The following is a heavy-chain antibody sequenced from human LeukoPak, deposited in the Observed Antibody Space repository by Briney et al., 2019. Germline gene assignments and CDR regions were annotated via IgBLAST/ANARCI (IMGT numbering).Heavy chain of an antibody. D-gene: IGHD3-22*01. Sequence: SETLSLTCAVYGGSFSGYYWSWIRQPPGKGLEWIGEINHSGSTNYNPSLKSRVTISVGTSKNQFSLKLSSVTAADTAVYYCARGGWLLRTDWGQGTLVTVSS. CDR1: GGSFSGYY. V-gene: IGHV4-34*01. CDR3: ARGGWLLRTD. J-gene: IGHJ4*02. CDR2: INHSGST.